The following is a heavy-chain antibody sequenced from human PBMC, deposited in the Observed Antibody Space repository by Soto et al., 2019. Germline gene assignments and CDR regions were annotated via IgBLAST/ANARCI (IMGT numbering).Heavy chain of an antibody. J-gene: IGHJ3*02. CDR2: VTADGGT. D-gene: IGHD2-15*01. CDR1: GFTVSSNA. V-gene: IGHV3-23*01. CDR3: SPHVSCSGGSCQYDAFAI. Sequence: EVQVLESGGGLVQPGGSLRLSCEGSGFTVSSNAMTWIRQAPGKGPEWVSTVTADGGTNYADCVKGGFAMSRDTSENTLYLQMNSLGAEDTAAYYCSPHVSCSGGSCQYDAFAIRGQGTMVTVSS.